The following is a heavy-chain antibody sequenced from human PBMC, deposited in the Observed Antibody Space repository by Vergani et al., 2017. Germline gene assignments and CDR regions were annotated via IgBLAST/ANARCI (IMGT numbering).Heavy chain of an antibody. V-gene: IGHV1-18*01. CDR1: GYTFTSYG. Sequence: QVQLVQSGAEVKKPGASVTVSCKASGYTFTSYGISWVRQAPGQGLEWMGWISPYNGNTNYAQKLQGRVTMTTDTSTSTDYMELRSLRADDTAVYYCARGIRSRYCGGDCYSDYWGQGTLVTVSS. CDR3: ARGIRSRYCGGDCYSDY. J-gene: IGHJ4*02. D-gene: IGHD2-21*02. CDR2: ISPYNGNT.